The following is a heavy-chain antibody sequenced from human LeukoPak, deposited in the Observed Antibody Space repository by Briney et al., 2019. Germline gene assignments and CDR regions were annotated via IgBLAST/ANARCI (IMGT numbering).Heavy chain of an antibody. Sequence: GGSLRLSCAASGFTFTTYSMTWVRQAPGKGPEWVSSISSTSGHVYYADSVRGRFTISRDNAKNSLYLQMDSLRAEDTAVYYCARPDYDFWSGSPGGHYMDVWGKGTTVTVSS. J-gene: IGHJ6*03. CDR3: ARPDYDFWSGSPGGHYMDV. V-gene: IGHV3-21*01. CDR2: ISSTSGHV. D-gene: IGHD3-3*01. CDR1: GFTFTTYS.